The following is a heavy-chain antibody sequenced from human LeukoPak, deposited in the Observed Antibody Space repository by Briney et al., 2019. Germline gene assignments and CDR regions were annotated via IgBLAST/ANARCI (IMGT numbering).Heavy chain of an antibody. CDR2: IYYSGST. J-gene: IGHJ3*02. CDR3: AREEAAAGADDAFDI. Sequence: PSETLSPTCTVSGGSLSSYYWSWIRQPPGKGLEWIGYIYYSGSTNYNPSLTSRVTISVDTSKNQFSLKLSSVTAADTAVYYCAREEAAAGADDAFDIWGQGTMVTVSS. V-gene: IGHV4-59*01. D-gene: IGHD6-13*01. CDR1: GGSLSSYY.